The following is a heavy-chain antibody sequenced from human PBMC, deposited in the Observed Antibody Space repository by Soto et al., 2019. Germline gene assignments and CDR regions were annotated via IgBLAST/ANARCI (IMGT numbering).Heavy chain of an antibody. CDR3: ARAQATSDFWSGYYRAFDI. J-gene: IGHJ3*02. CDR1: GYTFTSYY. CDR2: INPSGGST. V-gene: IGHV1-46*03. D-gene: IGHD3-3*01. Sequence: ASVKVSCKASGYTFTSYYMHWVRQAPGQGLEWMGIINPSGGSTSYAQKFQGRVTMTRDTSTSTVYMELSSLRSEDTAVYYCARAQATSDFWSGYYRAFDIWGQGTMVTVSS.